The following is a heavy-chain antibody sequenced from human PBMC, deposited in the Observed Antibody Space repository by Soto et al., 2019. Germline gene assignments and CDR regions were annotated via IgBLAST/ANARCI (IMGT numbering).Heavy chain of an antibody. Sequence: RASVKVSCKASGYTFTGYYMHWVRQAPGQGLEWMGWINPNSGGTNYAQKFQGRVTMTRDTSISTAYMELSRLRSDDTAVYYCARGESIVLMVYANVGGMDVWGQGTTVTVSS. J-gene: IGHJ6*02. CDR3: ARGESIVLMVYANVGGMDV. CDR1: GYTFTGYY. V-gene: IGHV1-2*02. D-gene: IGHD2-8*01. CDR2: INPNSGGT.